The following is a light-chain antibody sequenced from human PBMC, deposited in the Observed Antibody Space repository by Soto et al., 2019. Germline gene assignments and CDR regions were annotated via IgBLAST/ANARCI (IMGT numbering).Light chain of an antibody. V-gene: IGKV3D-15*01. CDR1: QSVNIN. CDR3: QQYNDCAPLT. J-gene: IGKJ4*01. CDR2: GAS. Sequence: EIVMTQSPVTLSASPGDRVTLSCRASQSVNINLAWYQQRPGKAPRVLIYGASNRASGIPDRFSGSGSWTDFTLIISNLEPDDFALSYCQQYNDCAPLTFGGGTRVEIK.